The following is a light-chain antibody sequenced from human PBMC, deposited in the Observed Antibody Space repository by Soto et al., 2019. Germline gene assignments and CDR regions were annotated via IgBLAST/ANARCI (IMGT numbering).Light chain of an antibody. CDR1: QRVSSSY. CDR2: GAS. CDR3: QHYNDWTPAFT. J-gene: IGKJ3*01. Sequence: ELVLTQSPGTLSLSPGERATLSCRASQRVSSSYLAWYQQKPGQAPRLLIYGASTMASGIPARVSGSGSGTEFTITISSLHSEDFALYYCQHYNDWTPAFTFGPGTKVDL. V-gene: IGKV3D-15*01.